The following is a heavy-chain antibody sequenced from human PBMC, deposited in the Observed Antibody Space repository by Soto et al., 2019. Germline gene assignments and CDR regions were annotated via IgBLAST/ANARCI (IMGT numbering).Heavy chain of an antibody. CDR1: AFTFTNYW. V-gene: IGHV3-74*01. CDR2: ISGAGSET. J-gene: IGHJ4*02. CDR3: VRDGRSPHLDFDS. D-gene: IGHD1-1*01. Sequence: EVQLMESGGGLVQPGGSLRLSCAASAFTFTNYWTHWVRQAPGKGLVWVSCISGAGSETTYADSVKGRFTLSRDNAKTTVYLQMNSLRSEDPAMYVCVRDGRSPHLDFDSWGQGTLVTVSP.